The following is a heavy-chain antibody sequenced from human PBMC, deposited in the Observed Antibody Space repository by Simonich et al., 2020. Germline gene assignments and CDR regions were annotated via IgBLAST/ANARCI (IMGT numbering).Heavy chain of an antibody. CDR3: ARGRGGMSRGYVDY. CDR1: GYTFTSYD. Sequence: QVQLVQSGAEVKKPGDSVKVSCKASGYTFTSYDINWVRQATGKGFEWMGWMNTNSGNIGYAQKFQGRVTITRNTSISTAYMELSSLRSEDTAVYYCARGRGGMSRGYVDYWGQGTLVTVSS. V-gene: IGHV1-8*03. D-gene: IGHD2-15*01. CDR2: MNTNSGNI. J-gene: IGHJ4*02.